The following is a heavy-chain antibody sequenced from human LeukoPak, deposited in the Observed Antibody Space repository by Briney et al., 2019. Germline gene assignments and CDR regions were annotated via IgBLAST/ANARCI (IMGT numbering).Heavy chain of an antibody. V-gene: IGHV4-61*02. D-gene: IGHD4-11*01. CDR3: ARDQEPYSNYAFDP. J-gene: IGHJ5*02. CDR1: GGSITSGSYY. CDR2: IYTSGTT. Sequence: SETLSLTCAVSGGSITSGSYYWSWIRQPAGKGLEWIGRIYTSGTTNYNPSLKSRVTMSIDTSKNQFSLKLSSVTAADTAVYYCARDQEPYSNYAFDPWGQGTLVTVSS.